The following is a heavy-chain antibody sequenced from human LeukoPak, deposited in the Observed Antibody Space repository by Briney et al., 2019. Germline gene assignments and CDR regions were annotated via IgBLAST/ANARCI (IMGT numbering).Heavy chain of an antibody. D-gene: IGHD1-26*01. J-gene: IGHJ5*01. CDR1: GVSITNYY. Sequence: ASETLPLTCTVSGVSITNYYWAWIRQPAGKGLEWIGRMYISGSTNYNPSLKSRVTISIDKSNNQFSLKLRSVTAADTAVYYCARDYLVGAPLDSWGHGTLVTVSS. V-gene: IGHV4-4*07. CDR2: MYISGST. CDR3: ARDYLVGAPLDS.